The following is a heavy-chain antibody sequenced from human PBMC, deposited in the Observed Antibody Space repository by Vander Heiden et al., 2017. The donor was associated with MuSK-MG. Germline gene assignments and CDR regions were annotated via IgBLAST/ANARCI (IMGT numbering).Heavy chain of an antibody. CDR2: IYWNEDK. J-gene: IGHJ3*02. Sequence: QITLKESGPTLVKPTQTLTLTCTFSGFSLSTSGVGVGWIRQPPGKALEWLALIYWNEDKRDSPSLKSMLNITKDTADNQVVITLTTMDLVDTATYDGAHTENDAFAIWGQGTIVTVFS. CDR1: GFSLSTSGVG. CDR3: AHTENDAFAI. V-gene: IGHV2-5*01.